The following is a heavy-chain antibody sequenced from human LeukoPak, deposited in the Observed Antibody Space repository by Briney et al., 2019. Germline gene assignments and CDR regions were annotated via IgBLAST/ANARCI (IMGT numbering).Heavy chain of an antibody. CDR3: ARDLAKSGSDY. Sequence: PGGSLRLSCAASGFTFSSYSMNWVRQAPGKGLEWVSYISSSSSTIYYADSVKGRFTVSRDNSKNTLYLQMNSLRAEDTAVYYCARDLAKSGSDYWGQGTLVTVSS. J-gene: IGHJ4*02. D-gene: IGHD3-3*01. CDR1: GFTFSSYS. CDR2: ISSSSSTI. V-gene: IGHV3-48*01.